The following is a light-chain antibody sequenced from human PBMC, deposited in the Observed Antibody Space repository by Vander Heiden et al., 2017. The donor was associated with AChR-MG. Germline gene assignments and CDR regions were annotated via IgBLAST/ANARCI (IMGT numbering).Light chain of an antibody. CDR3: QQRSRWPPFT. V-gene: IGKV3-11*01. CDR1: QSISSS. J-gene: IGKJ2*01. Sequence: EIVLTQSPATLSLSPGESATLSCRASQSISSSLVWYQQKPGQPPRLIIYDASNRATAIPARFSGSGSRTDFTLTISSLEPEDFAVYYCQQRSRWPPFTFGQGTKLEIK. CDR2: DAS.